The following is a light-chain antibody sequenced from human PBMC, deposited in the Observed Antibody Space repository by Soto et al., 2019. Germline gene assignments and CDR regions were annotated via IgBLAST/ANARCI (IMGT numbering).Light chain of an antibody. Sequence: SYELTQPLSVSVALGQTARITCGGNNIGSKNVHWYQQKPGQAPVLLIYRDSSRPSGIPERFSGSNSGNTATLTITRAQDGDEADHYCQVWDSSTVVFGGGTQLTVL. CDR1: NIGSKN. CDR3: QVWDSSTVV. CDR2: RDS. V-gene: IGLV3-9*01. J-gene: IGLJ2*01.